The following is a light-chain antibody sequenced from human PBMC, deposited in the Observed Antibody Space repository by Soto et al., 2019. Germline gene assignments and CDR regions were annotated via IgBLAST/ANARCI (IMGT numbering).Light chain of an antibody. CDR2: SAS. CDR3: HRCGSSPPGT. J-gene: IGKJ1*01. CDR1: QSLTSRC. Sequence: EIVLTQSPGTLSLFPGERATLSCRASQSLTSRCLAWYQQKPGQAPRLLIHSASIRATGIPGRFSGSGSGTDFTLTISRLESEDFAVYYCHRCGSSPPGTFGQGTKVEIK. V-gene: IGKV3-20*01.